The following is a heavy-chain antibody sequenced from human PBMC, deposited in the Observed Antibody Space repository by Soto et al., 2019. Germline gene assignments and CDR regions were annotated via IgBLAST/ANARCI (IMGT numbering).Heavy chain of an antibody. CDR1: SFTFSTFG. J-gene: IGHJ6*01. D-gene: IGHD3-10*01. CDR2: FSESGLST. CDR3: PKDRRGVMDV. Sequence: ARTVSWGVASFTFSTFGRSWVRQALGKGLEWVSAFSESGLSTYNADCVKGGLTISRNNSKDTFSLQINSLRAEDTALFSCPKDRRGVMDVWVQGTKVT. V-gene: IGHV3-23*01.